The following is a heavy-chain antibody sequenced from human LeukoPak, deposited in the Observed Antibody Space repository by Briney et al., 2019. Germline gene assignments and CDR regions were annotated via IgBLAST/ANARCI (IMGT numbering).Heavy chain of an antibody. CDR2: IVPIFGTA. D-gene: IGHD1-26*01. CDR1: GGTFSSYA. J-gene: IGHJ4*02. Sequence: GASVKVSCKASGGTFSSYAISWVRQAPGQGLEWMGRIVPIFGTANYAQKFQGRFTITTDESTSTAYMELSSLRSEDTAVYYCARDTDNVIVGAYKLDYWGQGTLVTVSS. V-gene: IGHV1-69*05. CDR3: ARDTDNVIVGAYKLDY.